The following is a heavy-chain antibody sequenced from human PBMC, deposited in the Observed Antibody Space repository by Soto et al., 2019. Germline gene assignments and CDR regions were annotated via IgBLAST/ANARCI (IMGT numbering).Heavy chain of an antibody. J-gene: IGHJ6*02. CDR3: ARGIAVAAGYYYYYGMDV. D-gene: IGHD6-19*01. CDR2: INHSGST. CDR1: GGSFSGYY. Sequence: TSETLSLTCAVYGGSFSGYYWSWIRQPPGKGLEWIGEINHSGSTNYNPSLKSRVTISVDTSKNQFSLKLSSVTAADTAVYYCARGIAVAAGYYYYYGMDVWGQGTTVTVS. V-gene: IGHV4-34*01.